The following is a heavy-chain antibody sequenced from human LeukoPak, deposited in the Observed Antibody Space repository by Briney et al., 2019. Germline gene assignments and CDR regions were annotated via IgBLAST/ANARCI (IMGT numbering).Heavy chain of an antibody. Sequence: PGRSLRLSCAASGFTFDDYGMHWVRQAPGKGLEWVSGISWNSGSIGYADSVRGRFTISRDNAKNSLYLQMNSLRAEDTAVYYCPRDGIAAAGEYYFDYWGQGTLVTVSS. CDR3: PRDGIAAAGEYYFDY. CDR1: GFTFDDYG. J-gene: IGHJ4*02. V-gene: IGHV3-9*01. D-gene: IGHD6-13*01. CDR2: ISWNSGSI.